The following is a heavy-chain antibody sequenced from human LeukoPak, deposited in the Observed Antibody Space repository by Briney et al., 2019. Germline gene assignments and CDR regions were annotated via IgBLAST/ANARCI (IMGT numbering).Heavy chain of an antibody. V-gene: IGHV1-69*06. J-gene: IGHJ6*03. Sequence: GASVKVSCKASGGTFSTYAISWVRQAPGQGLEWMGGIIPIFGTTNYAQKFRGRVTITADKSTSTAYMELSTLRSEDTAVYYCAGTTVTPYYYFMDVWGKGTTVTVSS. D-gene: IGHD4-17*01. CDR2: IIPIFGTT. CDR3: AGTTVTPYYYFMDV. CDR1: GGTFSTYA.